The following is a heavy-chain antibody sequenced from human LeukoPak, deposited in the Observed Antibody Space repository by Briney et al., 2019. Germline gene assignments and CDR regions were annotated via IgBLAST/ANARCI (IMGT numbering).Heavy chain of an antibody. CDR3: AKTLRESSGREYFDL. CDR2: VSGSGGST. CDR1: AFTFSSYA. J-gene: IGHJ2*01. D-gene: IGHD6-19*01. V-gene: IGHV3-23*01. Sequence: GGSLRLSCAASAFTFSSYAMSWVRQVPGKGLEWVSGVSGSGGSTYYADSVKGRFTISRDNSKNTLYLQLNSLRVEDTAEYYCAKTLRESSGREYFDLWGRGTLVTVSS.